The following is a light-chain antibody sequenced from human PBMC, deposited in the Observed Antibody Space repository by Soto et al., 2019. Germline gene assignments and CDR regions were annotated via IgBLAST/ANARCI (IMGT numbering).Light chain of an antibody. CDR3: EEYNCYSEA. CDR2: KAS. Sequence: DMQRTQYPKTLAGSVGDRFTITCRASQTISSWLAWYQQKPGKAPELLIYKASSLKSGVPSRFSGSGSGTEFTLTISCLQPGDFATYNCEEYNCYSEAFGEGTKVDIK. V-gene: IGKV1-5*03. CDR1: QTISSW. J-gene: IGKJ1*01.